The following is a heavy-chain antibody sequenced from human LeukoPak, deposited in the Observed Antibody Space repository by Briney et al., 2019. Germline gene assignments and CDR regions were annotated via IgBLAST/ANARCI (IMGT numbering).Heavy chain of an antibody. CDR3: ARLPYSSGWFAFDY. Sequence: SETLSLTCTVSGGSISSYYWSWIRQPPGKGLEWIGYIYYSGSTNYNPSLKSRVTISVDTSKNQFSLKLSSVTAADTAVYYCARLPYSSGWFAFDYWGQGTLVTVSS. V-gene: IGHV4-59*01. CDR2: IYYSGST. J-gene: IGHJ4*02. D-gene: IGHD6-19*01. CDR1: GGSISSYY.